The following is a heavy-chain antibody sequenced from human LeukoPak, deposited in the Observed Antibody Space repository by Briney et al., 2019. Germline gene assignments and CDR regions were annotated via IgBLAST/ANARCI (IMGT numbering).Heavy chain of an antibody. CDR2: INTDGSDT. CDR3: ARDQGGSGPTTYDY. CDR1: GFTFSRSW. V-gene: IGHV3-74*03. J-gene: IGHJ4*02. Sequence: AGGSLRLSCAASGFTFSRSWMHWVRQAPGKGLVWVSRINTDGSDTMYADSAKGRFTISRDNAKNTLYLQMNSLKAEDTAVYYCARDQGGSGPTTYDYWGQGNLVTVSS. D-gene: IGHD6-19*01.